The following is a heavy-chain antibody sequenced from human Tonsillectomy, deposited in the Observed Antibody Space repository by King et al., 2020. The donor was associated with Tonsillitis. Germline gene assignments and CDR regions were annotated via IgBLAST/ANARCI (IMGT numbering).Heavy chain of an antibody. CDR2: IGSRSHFI. V-gene: IGHV3-21*01. D-gene: IGHD4-17*01. CDR1: GFTFSTYS. J-gene: IGHJ4*02. Sequence: VQLVQSGGGLVEPGGSLRLSCAASGFTFSTYSMNWVRQAPGKGLEWVSSIGSRSHFIYYAESFKGRFTISRDNAKNSMYLQMNSLLVEDTAVYYCARDRSPNYGDAPFDYWGQGALVTVSS. CDR3: ARDRSPNYGDAPFDY.